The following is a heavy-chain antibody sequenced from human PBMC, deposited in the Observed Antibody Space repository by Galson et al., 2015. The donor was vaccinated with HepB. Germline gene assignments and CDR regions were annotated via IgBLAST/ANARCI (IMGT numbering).Heavy chain of an antibody. CDR1: GFTFSSSW. D-gene: IGHD2-8*01. V-gene: IGHV3-74*01. CDR3: ARGCIDGVCYEF. J-gene: IGHJ4*02. CDR2: INIDGSST. Sequence: SLRLSCAASGFTFSSSWMHWVRQAPGKGLEWVSYINIDGSSTNHADSVQGRFSTYRDDAKNMLYLQLNSLRAEDTAIYYCARGCIDGVCYEFGGQGALVTVSS.